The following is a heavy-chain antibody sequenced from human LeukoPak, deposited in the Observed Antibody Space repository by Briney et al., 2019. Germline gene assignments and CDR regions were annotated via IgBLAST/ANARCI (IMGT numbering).Heavy chain of an antibody. D-gene: IGHD6-13*01. CDR1: EFTFSSYG. CDR3: ARGQPPSYYDMDV. V-gene: IGHV3-33*01. Sequence: GGSLRLSCAASEFTFSSYGMHWVRQAPGKGLEWVAVIWSDGSTKYYADSVKGRFTISRDNSKNTLYLQMNSLRAEDTAVYYCARGQPPSYYDMDVWGQGTTVTVSS. J-gene: IGHJ6*02. CDR2: IWSDGSTK.